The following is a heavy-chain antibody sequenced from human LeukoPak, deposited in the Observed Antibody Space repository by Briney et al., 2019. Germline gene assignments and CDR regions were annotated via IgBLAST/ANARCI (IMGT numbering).Heavy chain of an antibody. CDR1: GGSISGYY. V-gene: IGHV4-59*01. D-gene: IGHD2-8*01. J-gene: IGHJ3*02. CDR2: IYYSGNT. Sequence: SETLSLTCTVSGGSISGYYWSWIRQPPGKGLEWIGYIYYSGNTYYNPSLKSRVTISVDTSKNHLSLKLTSVTAADTAAYYCARVNGGHAFDIWGQGTMVTVSS. CDR3: ARVNGGHAFDI.